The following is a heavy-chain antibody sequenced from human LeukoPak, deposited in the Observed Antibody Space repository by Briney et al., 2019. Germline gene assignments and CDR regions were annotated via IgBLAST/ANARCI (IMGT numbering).Heavy chain of an antibody. J-gene: IGHJ5*02. CDR3: ASTVLLWFGDPRGVNWFDP. V-gene: IGHV4-39*07. Sequence: TTSETLSLTCTVSGGSISISGYYWAWIRQPPGKGPEWIGSIFYTGTTYYNPSLKSRVTISVDTSKNQFSLKLSSVTAADTAVYYCASTVLLWFGDPRGVNWFDPWGQGTLVTVSS. CDR2: IFYTGTT. CDR1: GGSISISGYY. D-gene: IGHD3-10*01.